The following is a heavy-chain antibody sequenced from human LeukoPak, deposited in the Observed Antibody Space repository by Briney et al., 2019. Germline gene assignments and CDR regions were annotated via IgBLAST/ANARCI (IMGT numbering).Heavy chain of an antibody. D-gene: IGHD3-16*02. CDR1: GYSFTNYW. Sequence: PGCSLSISCKGSGYSFTNYWITWVRQMPGNGLEWMGGVDPGDSYIKYSPSFQGHVTISADKSISTAYLHWSSLKASDTAMYYCARHRRLSNFDYWGQGTLVTVSS. J-gene: IGHJ4*02. CDR3: ARHRRLSNFDY. V-gene: IGHV5-10-1*01. CDR2: VDPGDSYI.